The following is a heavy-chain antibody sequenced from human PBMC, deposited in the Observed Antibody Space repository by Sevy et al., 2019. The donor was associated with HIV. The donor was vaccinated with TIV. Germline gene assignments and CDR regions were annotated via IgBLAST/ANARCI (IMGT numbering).Heavy chain of an antibody. D-gene: IGHD1-7*01. CDR3: ARDDGNYYFHY. CDR2: IKQDAGQK. CDR1: GFTFSKYW. J-gene: IGHJ4*02. V-gene: IGHV3-7*01. Sequence: GGSLRLSCAASGFTFSKYWMGWVRQAPGKGREWVANIKQDAGQKYYVDSVKGRFTISRVNAKNSLYLQMNSLRAEDTAVYFCARDDGNYYFHYWGQGTLVTVSS.